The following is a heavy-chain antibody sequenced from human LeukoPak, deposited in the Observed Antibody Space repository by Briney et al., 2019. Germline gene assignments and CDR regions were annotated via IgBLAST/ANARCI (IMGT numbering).Heavy chain of an antibody. CDR3: ARKGLQDWFDP. Sequence: PSETLSLTCTVSGVSLRSYYWSWIRQTPGKGPEWIGYIFYLGNTNYNPSFESRVTMSVDTSKNQFSLKLRSTTAADTAIYYCARKGLQDWFDPWGQGTLVTVSS. CDR1: GVSLRSYY. CDR2: IFYLGNT. V-gene: IGHV4-59*01. J-gene: IGHJ5*02. D-gene: IGHD5-24*01.